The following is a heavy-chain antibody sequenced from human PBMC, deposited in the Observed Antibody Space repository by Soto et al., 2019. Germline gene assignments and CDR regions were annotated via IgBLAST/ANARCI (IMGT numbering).Heavy chain of an antibody. D-gene: IGHD4-17*01. CDR2: IWSAERI. CDR3: ARASGDYGNYFSDS. Sequence: PSETLSLTCSVSGGSISGGDYSWSWIRQTPSKGLELIGYIWSAERIFSSPSLKSRVIISADRSKNQISLRLTSVTHADTAVYYCARASGDYGNYFSDSWGQGILVTVSS. CDR1: GGSISGGDYS. V-gene: IGHV4-30-2*01. J-gene: IGHJ4*02.